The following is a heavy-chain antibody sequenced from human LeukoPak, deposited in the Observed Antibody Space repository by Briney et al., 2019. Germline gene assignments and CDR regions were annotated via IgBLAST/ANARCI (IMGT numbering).Heavy chain of an antibody. V-gene: IGHV3-53*01. D-gene: IGHD6-13*01. CDR1: GFTVSSNY. J-gene: IGHJ4*02. CDR2: IYSGGST. Sequence: GGSLRLSCAASGFTVSSNYMSWVRQAPGKGLEWVSVIYSGGSTYYAGSVKGRFTISRDNSKNTLYLQMNSLRAEDTAVYYCAKDGGSGSSSWFYWGQGSLVTVSS. CDR3: AKDGGSGSSSWFY.